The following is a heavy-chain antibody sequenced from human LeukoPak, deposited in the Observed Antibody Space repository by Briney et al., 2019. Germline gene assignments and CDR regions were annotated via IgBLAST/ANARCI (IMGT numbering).Heavy chain of an antibody. CDR2: IYSDDTT. J-gene: IGHJ4*02. D-gene: IGHD3-10*01. Sequence: HPGGSLRLSCAVSGFTVSGNYMSWIRQAPGKGLEWVSLIYSDDTTLYADSVKGRFTISRDNAKNSLYLQMNSLRVEDTAVYYCAKVAKYYYGSETYYFFEHWGQGTPVTASS. V-gene: IGHV3-53*01. CDR3: AKVAKYYYGSETYYFFEH. CDR1: GFTVSGNY.